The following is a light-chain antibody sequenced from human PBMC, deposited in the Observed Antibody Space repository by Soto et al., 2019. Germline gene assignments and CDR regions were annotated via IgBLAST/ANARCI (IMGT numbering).Light chain of an antibody. CDR3: SSYTTSSSVV. CDR2: DVS. CDR1: SSDVGAYIY. V-gene: IGLV2-14*01. Sequence: QSALTQPASVSGSPGQSITISCSGTSSDVGAYIYVSWYQQHPGKAPKLMIYDVSNRPSGVSTRFSGSKSGNTASLTISGLQAEDEADYYCSSYTTSSSVVFGGGTKVTVL. J-gene: IGLJ2*01.